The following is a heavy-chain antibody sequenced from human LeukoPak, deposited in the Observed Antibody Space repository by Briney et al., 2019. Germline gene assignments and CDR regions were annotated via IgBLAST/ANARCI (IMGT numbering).Heavy chain of an antibody. J-gene: IGHJ2*01. Sequence: ASVKVSCTASGYTFTGYYMHWGRQAPGQGLEWMGWINPNSGGTNYAQKFQGRVTMTRDTSINTAYMELSRLRSDDTAVYYCAINPDSSGGGSDWYFDLWGRGTLVTVSS. V-gene: IGHV1-2*02. CDR1: GYTFTGYY. D-gene: IGHD3-22*01. CDR3: AINPDSSGGGSDWYFDL. CDR2: INPNSGGT.